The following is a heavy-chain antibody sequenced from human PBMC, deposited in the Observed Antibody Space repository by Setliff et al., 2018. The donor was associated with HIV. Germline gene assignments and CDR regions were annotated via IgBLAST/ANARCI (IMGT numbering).Heavy chain of an antibody. J-gene: IGHJ2*01. CDR3: ARAYSSTWYEDYYFDF. V-gene: IGHV3-48*03. CDR2: ISSSGNTI. D-gene: IGHD6-13*01. CDR1: GFTFSRYE. Sequence: PGGSLRLSCAASGFTFSRYEMNWVRQAPGKGLEWIAYISSSGNTIYYADSVKGRFTISRDNAKNSLFLQLNNLRDEDTAVYYCARAYSSTWYEDYYFDFWGRGTLVTVSS.